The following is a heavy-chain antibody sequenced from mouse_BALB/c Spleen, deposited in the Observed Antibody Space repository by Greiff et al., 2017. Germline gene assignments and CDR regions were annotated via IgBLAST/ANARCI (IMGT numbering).Heavy chain of an antibody. V-gene: IGHV1-69*02. CDR1: GYTFTSYW. Sequence: VQLQQPGAELVKPGASVKLSCKASGYTFTSYWMHWVKQRPGQGLEWIGEIDPSDSYTNYNQKFKGKATLTVDKSSSTAYMQLSSLTSEDSAVYYCARPITTATMDYWGQGTSVTVSS. J-gene: IGHJ4*01. CDR3: ARPITTATMDY. CDR2: IDPSDSYT. D-gene: IGHD1-2*01.